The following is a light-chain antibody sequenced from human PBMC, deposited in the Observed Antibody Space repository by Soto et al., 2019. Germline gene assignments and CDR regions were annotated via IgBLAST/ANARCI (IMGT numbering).Light chain of an antibody. CDR3: QQYNDYSYT. CDR1: QGIGNW. Sequence: DIQMTQSPSTLSASVGDRVTITCRASQGIGNWLAWYQLKPGKAPKLLIFKSSILETGVPSRFSGSGFETEFTLNISSLQPDDFATYYCQQYNDYSYTFGQGTKLEIK. V-gene: IGKV1-5*03. J-gene: IGKJ2*01. CDR2: KSS.